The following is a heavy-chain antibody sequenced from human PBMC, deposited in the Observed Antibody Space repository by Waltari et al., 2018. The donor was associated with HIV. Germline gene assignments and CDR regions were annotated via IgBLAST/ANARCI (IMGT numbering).Heavy chain of an antibody. V-gene: IGHV4-39*07. CDR3: ARESSPILAAIDY. CDR1: GGTFNSSSYY. D-gene: IGHD6-19*01. J-gene: IGHJ4*02. CDR2: IYYSGST. Sequence: QLQLQESGPGLVKPSETLSLTSTVSGGTFNSSSYYWGWIRQTPGKGLGWIWSIYYSGSTNDKPSRKGRGTISVDASKNQFSLKLISVTTADTAVYYCARESSPILAAIDYWGQGTLVTVSS.